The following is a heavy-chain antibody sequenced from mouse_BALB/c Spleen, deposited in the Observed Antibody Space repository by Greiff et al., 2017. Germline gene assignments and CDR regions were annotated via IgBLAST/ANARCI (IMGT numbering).Heavy chain of an antibody. J-gene: IGHJ4*01. D-gene: IGHD2-1*01. CDR1: GYAFSSYW. Sequence: QVTLKESGAELVRPGSSVKISCKASGYAFSSYWMNWVKQRPGQGLEWIGQIYPGDGDTNYNGKFKGKATLTADKSSSTAYMQLSSLTSEDSAVYFCARWNGNYPYYAMDYWGQGTSVTVSA. V-gene: IGHV1-80*01. CDR2: IYPGDGDT. CDR3: ARWNGNYPYYAMDY.